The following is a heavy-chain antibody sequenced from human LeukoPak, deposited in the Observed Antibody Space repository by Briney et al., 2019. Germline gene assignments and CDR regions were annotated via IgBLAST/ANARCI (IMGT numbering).Heavy chain of an antibody. CDR2: ISGSGGST. CDR3: AKDRYDFWSGAYFDY. J-gene: IGHJ4*02. CDR1: GFTFSSYA. Sequence: GGSLRLSCAASGFTFSSYAMSWVRQAPGKGLEWVSAISGSGGSTYYADPVKGRFTISRDNSKNTLYLQMNSLRAEDTAVYYCAKDRYDFWSGAYFDYWGQGTLVTVSS. D-gene: IGHD3-3*01. V-gene: IGHV3-23*01.